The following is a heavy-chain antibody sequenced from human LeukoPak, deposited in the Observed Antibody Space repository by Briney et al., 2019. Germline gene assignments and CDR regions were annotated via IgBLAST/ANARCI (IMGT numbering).Heavy chain of an antibody. CDR2: ISYRGST. CDR1: GGSISHYH. Sequence: PPETLSLTCTVSGGSISHYHWTWIRQPPGQELEWIGYISYRGSTNYNPSLKSRVTISVDTSKTQFSLKLASVTAADTAVYYCASSDYKGFAYWGQGALVTVSS. V-gene: IGHV4-59*08. CDR3: ASSDYKGFAY. D-gene: IGHD3-16*01. J-gene: IGHJ4*02.